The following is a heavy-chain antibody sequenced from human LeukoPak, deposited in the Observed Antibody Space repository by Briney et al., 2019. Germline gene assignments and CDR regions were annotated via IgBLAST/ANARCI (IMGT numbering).Heavy chain of an antibody. Sequence: GGSLRLSCAASGFTFDDYAMHWVRQAPGKGLEWVSGISWNSGSIGYADSVKGRFTISRDNAKNSLYLQMNSLRAEDTAVYYCARVGSSGWYAFDYWGQGTLVTVSS. CDR2: ISWNSGSI. V-gene: IGHV3-9*01. J-gene: IGHJ4*02. D-gene: IGHD6-19*01. CDR3: ARVGSSGWYAFDY. CDR1: GFTFDDYA.